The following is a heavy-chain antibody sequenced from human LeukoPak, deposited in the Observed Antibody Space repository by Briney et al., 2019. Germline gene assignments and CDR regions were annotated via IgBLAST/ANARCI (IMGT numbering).Heavy chain of an antibody. Sequence: SETLSLTCTVSGGSIDRSTYYWGWIRQPPGGGLEWIGSIYYAGSTYYNTSLQSRVTMSVDTSSNQFSLELNSLTAADTAIHYCACLSGNRRGVYWGQGIRVIVSS. CDR2: IYYAGST. CDR1: GGSIDRSTYY. V-gene: IGHV4-39*01. J-gene: IGHJ4*02. CDR3: ACLSGNRRGVY. D-gene: IGHD3-10*01.